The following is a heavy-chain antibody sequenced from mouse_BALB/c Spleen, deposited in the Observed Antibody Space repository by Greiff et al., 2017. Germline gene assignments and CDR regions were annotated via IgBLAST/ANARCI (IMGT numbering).Heavy chain of an antibody. CDR3: ARYGSSYWYFDV. CDR1: GYTFTSYW. J-gene: IGHJ1*01. D-gene: IGHD1-1*01. CDR2: IYPGDGDT. V-gene: IGHV1-87*01. Sequence: VKLQESGAELARPGASVKLSCKASGYTFTSYWMQWVKQRPGQGLEWIGAIYPGDGDTRYTQKFKGKATLTADKSSSTAYMQLSSLASEDSAVYYCARYGSSYWYFDVWGAGTTVTFSS.